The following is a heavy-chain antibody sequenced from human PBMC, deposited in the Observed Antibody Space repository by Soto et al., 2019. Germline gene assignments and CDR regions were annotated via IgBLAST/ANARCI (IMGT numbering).Heavy chain of an antibody. CDR1: GFTFSNYA. V-gene: IGHV3-23*01. J-gene: IGHJ4*02. Sequence: EGQLLESGGGLVQPGGSLRLSCAASGFTFSNYAMSWVRQAPGKGLEWVASITCSGDDTYYADSVKGRFTISRDNSKNTLYMQMNSLRAEDTAVYYCAKSWSYDSTGYLYYFDYWGQGTLVTVSS. CDR2: ITCSGDDT. CDR3: AKSWSYDSTGYLYYFDY. D-gene: IGHD3-22*01.